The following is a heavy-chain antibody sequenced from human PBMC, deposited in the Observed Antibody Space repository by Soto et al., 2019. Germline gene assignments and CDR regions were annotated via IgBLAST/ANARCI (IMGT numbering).Heavy chain of an antibody. V-gene: IGHV1-69*13. J-gene: IGHJ6*02. Sequence: RASVKVSCKASGGTFSSYAISWVRQAPGQGLEWMGGIIPIFGTANYAQKFQGRVTITADESTSTAYMELSSLRSEDTAVYYCATAGGYQRLAPPYSYYGMEVWAKGPRSPSP. D-gene: IGHD5-18*01. CDR3: ATAGGYQRLAPPYSYYGMEV. CDR2: IIPIFGTA. CDR1: GGTFSSYA.